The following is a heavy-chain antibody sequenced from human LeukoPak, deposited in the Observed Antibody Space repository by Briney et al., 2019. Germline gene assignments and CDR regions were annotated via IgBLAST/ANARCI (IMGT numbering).Heavy chain of an antibody. D-gene: IGHD6-19*01. J-gene: IGHJ6*03. CDR1: GGSISSYY. CDR3: ARDLGSRGLYYMDV. CDR2: FYYSGSP. V-gene: IGHV4-59*01. Sequence: PSETLSLTCTVSGGSISSYYWSWIRQPPGKGLEWIGFFYYSGSPNFSPSLKSRVTISVDTSKNQLSLRLSSVTAADTAVYYCARDLGSRGLYYMDVWGKGTTVTVSS.